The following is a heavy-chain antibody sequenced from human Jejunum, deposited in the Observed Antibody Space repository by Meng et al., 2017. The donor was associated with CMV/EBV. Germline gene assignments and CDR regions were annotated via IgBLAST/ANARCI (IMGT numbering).Heavy chain of an antibody. CDR2: ISTNTGTP. Sequence: QSKLVQSVSELKSHGASVKFSCKASGYTFSTYTINWVRQAHGRGLEWMGWISTNTGTPTYTQGFTGRFVFSLDTSVSTAYLQISSLKAEDTAVYYCARGGNFDPWGQGTLVTASS. V-gene: IGHV7-4-1*02. CDR1: GYTFSTYT. CDR3: ARGGNFDP. J-gene: IGHJ5*02. D-gene: IGHD2/OR15-2a*01.